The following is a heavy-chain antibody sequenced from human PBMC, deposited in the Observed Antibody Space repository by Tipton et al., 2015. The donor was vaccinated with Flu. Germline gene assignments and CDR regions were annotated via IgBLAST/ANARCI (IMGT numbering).Heavy chain of an antibody. Sequence: TLSLTCTVSGGSISSYYWSWIRQPPGKGLEWIGYIYYSGSTIYNPSLKSRVTISVDTSKNQFSLNLSSVTAADTAVYYCAREKDSRGSEYFQHWGQGTLVTVSS. CDR2: IYYSGST. D-gene: IGHD6-19*01. CDR1: GGSISSYY. CDR3: AREKDSRGSEYFQH. V-gene: IGHV4-59*12. J-gene: IGHJ1*01.